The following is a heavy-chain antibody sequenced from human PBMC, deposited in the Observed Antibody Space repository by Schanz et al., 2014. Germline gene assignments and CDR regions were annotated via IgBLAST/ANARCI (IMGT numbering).Heavy chain of an antibody. V-gene: IGHV3-23*04. J-gene: IGHJ4*02. Sequence: EVQLVESGGGLVQPGGSLRLSCAASGFTFTTKAMSWVRQPPGRGLEWVSAISGNGGSTYFADSVKGRFTISRDNSDNTLFLQMNSLRAEDTAVYYCAKVREWWPYYFDYWGQGTLVTVSS. D-gene: IGHD2-15*01. CDR2: ISGNGGST. CDR3: AKVREWWPYYFDY. CDR1: GFTFTTKA.